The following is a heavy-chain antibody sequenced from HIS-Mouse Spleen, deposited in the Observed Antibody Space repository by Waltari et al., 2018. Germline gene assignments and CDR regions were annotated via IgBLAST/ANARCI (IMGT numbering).Heavy chain of an antibody. CDR3: AREIPYSSSWYDWYFDL. CDR1: GGSISSSSYY. CDR2: IYYSGRT. D-gene: IGHD6-13*01. V-gene: IGHV4-39*07. J-gene: IGHJ2*01. Sequence: QLQLQESGPGLVKPSETLSLTCTVSGGSISSSSYYWGWIRQPPGKGLEWIGGIYYSGRTYYNPSLKGRVTMSVDTSKNQFSLKLSSVTAADTAVYYCAREIPYSSSWYDWYFDLWGRGTLVTVSS.